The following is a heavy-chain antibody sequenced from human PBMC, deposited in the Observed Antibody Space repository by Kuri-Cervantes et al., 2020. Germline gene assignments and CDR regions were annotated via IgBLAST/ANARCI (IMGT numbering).Heavy chain of an antibody. CDR1: GFTFSNFS. CDR2: ITTSSTCI. CDR3: ARVSPEYCSGGSCYSGWFDP. Sequence: GESLKISCAASGFTFSNFSMNWVRQAPGKGLECVSFITTSSTCISYADSVKGRFTISRDNSKNTLYLQMNSLRAEDTAVYYCARVSPEYCSGGSCYSGWFDPWGQGTLVTVSS. V-gene: IGHV3-21*01. D-gene: IGHD2-15*01. J-gene: IGHJ5*02.